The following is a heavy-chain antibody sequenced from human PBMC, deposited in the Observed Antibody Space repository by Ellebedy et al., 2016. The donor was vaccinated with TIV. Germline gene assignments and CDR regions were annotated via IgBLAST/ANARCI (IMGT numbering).Heavy chain of an antibody. V-gene: IGHV3-21*01. CDR2: ISGDSSYI. J-gene: IGHJ3*02. D-gene: IGHD1-26*01. CDR1: GITFKNYA. CDR3: ARDSGPIGSPDAFDI. Sequence: GESLKISCAASGITFKNYAMNWVRQAPGKGLEWVSSISGDSSYIFYADSVMGRFTISRDNAKNSLYLQVNSLRADDTAVYYCARDSGPIGSPDAFDIWGQGTMVTVSS.